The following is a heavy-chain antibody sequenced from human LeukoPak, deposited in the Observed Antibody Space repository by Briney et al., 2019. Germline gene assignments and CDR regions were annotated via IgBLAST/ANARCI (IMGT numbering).Heavy chain of an antibody. CDR3: AKYCSSTSCYDYANWFDP. CDR1: GFTFSSYA. Sequence: PGGSLRLSCAASGFTFSSYAMTWVRQAPGKGLEWVSSISSNGGRTYYADSVKGRFTISRDNSKNTLYLQMNSLRAEDTAVYYCAKYCSSTSCYDYANWFDPWGQGTLVTVSS. D-gene: IGHD2-2*01. V-gene: IGHV3-23*01. CDR2: ISSNGGRT. J-gene: IGHJ5*02.